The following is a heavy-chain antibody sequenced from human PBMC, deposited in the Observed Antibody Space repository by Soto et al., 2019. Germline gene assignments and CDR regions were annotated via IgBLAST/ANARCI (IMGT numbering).Heavy chain of an antibody. V-gene: IGHV3-30-3*01. CDR3: ARGGRFLQWLLGYGMDV. CDR1: GFTFSSYA. CDR2: ISYDVSNK. J-gene: IGHJ6*02. Sequence: LRLSCAASGFTFSSYAMHWVRQAPGKGLEWVAVISYDVSNKYYADSVKGRFTISRDNSKNTLYLQMNSLRAEDTDVYYCARGGRFLQWLLGYGMDVWGQGTTVTVSS. D-gene: IGHD3-3*01.